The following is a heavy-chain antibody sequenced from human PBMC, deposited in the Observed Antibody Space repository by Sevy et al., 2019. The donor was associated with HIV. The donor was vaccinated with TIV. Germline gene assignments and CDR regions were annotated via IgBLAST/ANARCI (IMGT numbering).Heavy chain of an antibody. CDR1: GFPFSKYS. V-gene: IGHV3-21*04. CDR2: FSFGCGQI. J-gene: IGHJ4*02. Sequence: GESLKISCAASGFPFSKYSMSWIRQTPGKGLEWVATFSFGCGQINYAASVKGRFTISRDDSRNTFYLQMNSLRSDDTAIYYCAREGCTRPHDYWGQGTVVTVSS. CDR3: AREGCTRPHDY. D-gene: IGHD2-8*01.